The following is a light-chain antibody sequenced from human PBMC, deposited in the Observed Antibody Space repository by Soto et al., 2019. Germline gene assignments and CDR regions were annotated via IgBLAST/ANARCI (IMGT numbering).Light chain of an antibody. V-gene: IGKV1-39*01. J-gene: IGKJ1*01. CDR2: AAS. CDR3: QQSYSTSWT. Sequence: DIQMTQSPSSLSASVGDRVTITCRASQSISSYLNWYQQKPGNAPKLLIYAASSLQSGVPSRFSGSGSGTDFTLTIGSLQPEDFATYYCQQSYSTSWTFGQGTKVEIK. CDR1: QSISSY.